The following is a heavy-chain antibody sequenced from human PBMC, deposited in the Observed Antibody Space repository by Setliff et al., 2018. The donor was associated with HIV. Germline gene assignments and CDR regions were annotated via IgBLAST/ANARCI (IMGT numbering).Heavy chain of an antibody. D-gene: IGHD3-3*01. J-gene: IGHJ4*02. Sequence: SLRLSCAASGFTFSSYAMHWVRQSPGKGLEWVAVISYDGSNKYYADSVKGRFTISRDNSKNTLYLQMNSLRAEDTTVYYCARVRLYNTALDYWGQGTLVTVSS. CDR3: ARVRLYNTALDY. CDR1: GFTFSSYA. CDR2: ISYDGSNK. V-gene: IGHV3-30*04.